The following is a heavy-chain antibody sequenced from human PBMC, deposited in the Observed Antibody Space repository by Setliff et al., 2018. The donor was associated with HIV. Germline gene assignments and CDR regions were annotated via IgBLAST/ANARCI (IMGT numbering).Heavy chain of an antibody. CDR3: ARGARWLQFPYFDY. J-gene: IGHJ4*01. CDR2: IYHSGST. V-gene: IGHV4-4*02. Sequence: PSETLSLTCAVSGGSISSSNWWSWVRQPPGRGLEWIGEIYHSGSTNYNPSLKSRVTISVDKSKNQFSLKLSSVTAADAAVYYCARGARWLQFPYFDYWGQGTLVTVSS. CDR1: GGSISSSNW. D-gene: IGHD5-12*01.